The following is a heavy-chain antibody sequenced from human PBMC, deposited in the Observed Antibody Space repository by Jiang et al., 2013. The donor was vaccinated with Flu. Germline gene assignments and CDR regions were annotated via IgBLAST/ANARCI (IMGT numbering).Heavy chain of an antibody. CDR1: GYTFTSYD. V-gene: IGHV1-8*01. J-gene: IGHJ3*02. Sequence: SVKVSCKASGYTFTSYDINWVRQATGQGLEWMGWMNPNSGNTGYAQKFQGRVTMTRNTSISTAYMELSSLRSEDTAVYYCARGLDVIHKAMVTSENDAFDIWGQGTMVTVSS. CDR3: ARGLDVIHKAMVTSENDAFDI. CDR2: MNPNSGNT. D-gene: IGHD5-18*01.